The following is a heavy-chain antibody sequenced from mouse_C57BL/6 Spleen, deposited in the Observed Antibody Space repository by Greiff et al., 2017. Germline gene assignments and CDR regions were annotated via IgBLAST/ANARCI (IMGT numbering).Heavy chain of an antibody. D-gene: IGHD1-1*01. CDR1: GFSLTSYA. V-gene: IGHV2-9-1*01. CDR3: ARLGLLQRSMDY. Sequence: VHLVESGPGLVAPSQSLSITCTASGFSLTSYAISWVRQPPGKGLEWLGVIWTGGGTTYNSALISRLSTIKDNSKSHVFLKMNSLQTDDTARYYCARLGLLQRSMDYWGQGTSVTVSS. CDR2: IWTGGGT. J-gene: IGHJ4*01.